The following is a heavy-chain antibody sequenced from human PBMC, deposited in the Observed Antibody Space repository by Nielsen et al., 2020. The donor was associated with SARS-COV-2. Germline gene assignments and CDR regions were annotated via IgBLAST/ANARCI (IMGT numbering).Heavy chain of an antibody. J-gene: IGHJ6*02. CDR1: GFTFSSYW. CDR2: INSDGSST. V-gene: IGHV3-74*01. CDR3: AREPFLYGMDV. D-gene: IGHD2-21*01. Sequence: GESLKISCAASGFTFSSYWMHWVRQAPGKGLVWVSRINSDGSSTSYADSVKDRFTISRDNAKNTLYLQMNSLRAEDTAVYYCAREPFLYGMDVWGQGTTVTVSS.